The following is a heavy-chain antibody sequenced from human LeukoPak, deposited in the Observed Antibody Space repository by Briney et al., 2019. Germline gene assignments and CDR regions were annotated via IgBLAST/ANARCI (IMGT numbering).Heavy chain of an antibody. CDR1: GGSISSYY. Sequence: TSETLSLTCTVSGGSISSYYWSWIRQPAGKGLEWIGRIYTSGSTNYNPSLKSRVTISVDTSKNQFSLKLSSVTAADTAVYYCARLSGSSSWYESPDYWGQGTLVTVSS. J-gene: IGHJ4*02. D-gene: IGHD6-13*01. CDR2: IYTSGST. CDR3: ARLSGSSSWYESPDY. V-gene: IGHV4-4*07.